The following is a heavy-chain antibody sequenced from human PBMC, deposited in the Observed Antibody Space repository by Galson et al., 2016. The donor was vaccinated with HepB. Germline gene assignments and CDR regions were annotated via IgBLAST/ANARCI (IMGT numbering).Heavy chain of an antibody. D-gene: IGHD3-10*01. V-gene: IGHV3-30*18. CDR1: GFFFSNYG. CDR3: AKDGYTSGSECGMDG. J-gene: IGHJ6*02. Sequence: LRLSCAASGFFFSNYGMHWVRQAPGKGLAWVAVVSYDGYSKYYADSVKGRFTISRDNSKTTMYLQMNSLRVEDTAVYYCAKDGYTSGSECGMDGWGQGTTVTGSS. CDR2: VSYDGYSK.